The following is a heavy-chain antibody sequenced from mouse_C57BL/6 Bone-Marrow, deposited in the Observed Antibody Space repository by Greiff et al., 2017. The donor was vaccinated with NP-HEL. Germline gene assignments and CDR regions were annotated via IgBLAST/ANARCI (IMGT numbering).Heavy chain of an antibody. V-gene: IGHV1-5*01. CDR1: GYTFTSYW. CDR3: TRGFAN. Sequence: EVQVVESGTVLARPGASVKMSCKTSGYTFTSYWMHWVKQRPGQGLEWIGAIYPGNSDTSYNQKFKGKAKLTAVTSASTAYMELSSLTNEDSAVYYGTRGFANWGQGTLVTVSA. CDR2: IYPGNSDT. J-gene: IGHJ3*01.